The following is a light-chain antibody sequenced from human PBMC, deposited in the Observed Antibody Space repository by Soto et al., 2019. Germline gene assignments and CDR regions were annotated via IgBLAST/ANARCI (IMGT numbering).Light chain of an antibody. CDR2: LNSDGSH. V-gene: IGLV4-69*01. CDR1: SGHSRYA. CDR3: QTWDTGIVV. J-gene: IGLJ2*01. Sequence: QLVLTQSPSASASLGASVRLTCTLSSGHSRYAIAWHRQQPEKGPRYLMKLNSDGSHTKGDGIPDRFSGSSSGAERYLTISSLQSEDEADYYCQTWDTGIVVFGGGTKLTVL.